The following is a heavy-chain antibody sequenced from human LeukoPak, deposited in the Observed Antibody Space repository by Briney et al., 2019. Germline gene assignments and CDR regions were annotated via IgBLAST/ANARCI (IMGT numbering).Heavy chain of an antibody. Sequence: SETLSLTCTVSGVSISSYYWSWIRQPPGKGLEWIGYIYYSGSTNYNPSLKSRVTISVDTSKNQFSLKLSSVTAADTAVYYCARRSGSNWYGPFDYWGQGTLVTVSS. CDR3: ARRSGSNWYGPFDY. CDR1: GVSISSYY. V-gene: IGHV4-59*08. D-gene: IGHD6-13*01. J-gene: IGHJ4*02. CDR2: IYYSGST.